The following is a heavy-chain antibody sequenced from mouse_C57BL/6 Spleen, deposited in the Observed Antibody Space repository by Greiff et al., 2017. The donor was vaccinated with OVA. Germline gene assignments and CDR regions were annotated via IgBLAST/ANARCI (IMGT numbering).Heavy chain of an antibody. CDR1: GYTFTEYT. CDR3: EREEDVNGGGFAY. Sequence: VKLQESGAELVKPGASVKLSCKASGYTFTEYTIHWVKQRSGQGLEWIGWFYPGSGSTKYNEKFKDKATLTADKSSSTVYLELSSLTSEDSEGDICEREEDVNGGGFAYWGQGTLVTVSA. V-gene: IGHV1-62-2*01. CDR2: FYPGSGST. J-gene: IGHJ3*01.